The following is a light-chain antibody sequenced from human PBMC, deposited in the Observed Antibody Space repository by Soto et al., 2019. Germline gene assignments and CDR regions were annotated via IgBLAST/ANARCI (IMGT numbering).Light chain of an antibody. CDR1: QSVSSSY. Sequence: EIVLTQSPGPLSLSPGERATISCRASQSVSSSYLAWYQQKPGQTPRLLIYGASSRATGIPDRFSGSGSGTDFTLTISRLEPEDFAVYYCQQYGSSPLTFGGGTKVDIK. J-gene: IGKJ4*01. CDR3: QQYGSSPLT. CDR2: GAS. V-gene: IGKV3-20*01.